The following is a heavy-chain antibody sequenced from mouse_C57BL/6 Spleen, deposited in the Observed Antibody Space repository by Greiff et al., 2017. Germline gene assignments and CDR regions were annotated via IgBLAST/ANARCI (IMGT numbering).Heavy chain of an antibody. CDR3: ASLYYGSSYFDC. Sequence: VQLQQSGPELVKPGASVQMSCKASGYTFTDYNMHWVKQSHGKSLEWIGYINPNNGGTSYNQKFKGKATLTVNQSSSTAYMELRSLTSEVSAVYYCASLYYGSSYFDCWGQGTTLTVSS. CDR2: INPNNGGT. J-gene: IGHJ2*01. V-gene: IGHV1-22*01. CDR1: GYTFTDYN. D-gene: IGHD1-1*01.